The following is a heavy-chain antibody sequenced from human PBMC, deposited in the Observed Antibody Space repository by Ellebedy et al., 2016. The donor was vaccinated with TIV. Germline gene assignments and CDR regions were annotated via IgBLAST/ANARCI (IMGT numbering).Heavy chain of an antibody. CDR1: GGTFSSYD. Sequence: ASVKVSXXASGGTFSSYDINWVRQATGQGLEWMGWMNPNSGNTGYAQKFQGRVTMTRNTSISTAYMELSSLRSEDTAVYYCARDGGRDGYILQDYWGQGTLVTVSS. CDR2: MNPNSGNT. CDR3: ARDGGRDGYILQDY. V-gene: IGHV1-8*02. D-gene: IGHD5-24*01. J-gene: IGHJ4*02.